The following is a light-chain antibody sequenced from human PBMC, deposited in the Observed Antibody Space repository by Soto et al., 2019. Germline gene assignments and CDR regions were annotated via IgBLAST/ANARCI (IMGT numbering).Light chain of an antibody. CDR3: QVWDSSSYHVV. V-gene: IGLV3-21*02. Sequence: SYELTQPPSVSVAPGQTARLTCGGNNIVGKSVHWYQQRPGQGPVLVVYDDTDRPSGIPERFSGSNSGNTATLVISRVEAGDEADYYCQVWDSSSYHVVFGGGTKLTVL. CDR1: NIVGKS. J-gene: IGLJ2*01. CDR2: DDT.